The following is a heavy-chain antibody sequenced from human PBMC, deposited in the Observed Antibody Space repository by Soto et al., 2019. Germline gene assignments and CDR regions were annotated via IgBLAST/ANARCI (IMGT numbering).Heavy chain of an antibody. Sequence: SETLSLTCAVSGGSVSSGSYYWTWIRQPPGRGLEWIGYIYYTGSTDSNPSLKSRVTISLDRSRKQFSLNLKSVTAADTAVYYCVRVPGGLYRGSDYWGQGTLVTVSS. CDR1: GGSVSSGSYY. J-gene: IGHJ4*02. CDR3: VRVPGGLYRGSDY. V-gene: IGHV4-61*01. D-gene: IGHD1-26*01. CDR2: IYYTGST.